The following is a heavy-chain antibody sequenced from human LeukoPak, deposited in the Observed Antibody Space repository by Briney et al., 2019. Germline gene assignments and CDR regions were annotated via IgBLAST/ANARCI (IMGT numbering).Heavy chain of an antibody. CDR1: GFTFSSYA. D-gene: IGHD6-13*01. Sequence: GGSLRLSCATSGFTFSSYAMSWVRQAPGEGLEWVSAISGSGGSTYYADSVKGRFTISRDNSKNTLYLQMNSLRAEDTAVYYCAKSRVAAGKGFDYWGQGTLVTVSS. J-gene: IGHJ4*02. V-gene: IGHV3-23*01. CDR3: AKSRVAAGKGFDY. CDR2: ISGSGGST.